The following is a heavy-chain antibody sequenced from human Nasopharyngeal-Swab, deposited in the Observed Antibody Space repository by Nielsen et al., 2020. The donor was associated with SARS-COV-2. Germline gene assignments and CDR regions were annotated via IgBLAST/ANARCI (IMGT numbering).Heavy chain of an antibody. D-gene: IGHD3-22*01. V-gene: IGHV1-18*01. CDR1: GYTFTSYG. Sequence: ASVKVSCKASGYTFTSYGISWVRQAPGQGLEWMGWISAYNGNTSYAQKLQGRVTMTTDTSTSTAYMELRSLRSDDTAVYYCAREPYYDSSGYYYADAFDIWGQGTMVTISS. J-gene: IGHJ3*02. CDR2: ISAYNGNT. CDR3: AREPYYDSSGYYYADAFDI.